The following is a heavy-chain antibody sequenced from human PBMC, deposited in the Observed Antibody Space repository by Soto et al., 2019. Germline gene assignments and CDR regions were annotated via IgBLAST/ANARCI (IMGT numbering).Heavy chain of an antibody. V-gene: IGHV5-51*01. CDR1: GYSFTSYW. CDR3: ATGYSSSWYTAGFDY. CDR2: IYPGDSDT. Sequence: GESLKISCKGSGYSFTSYWIGWARQMPGKGLEWMGIIYPGDSDTRYSPSFQGQVTISADKSISTAYLQWSSLKASDTAMYYCATGYSSSWYTAGFDYWGQGTLVTVSS. J-gene: IGHJ4*02. D-gene: IGHD6-13*01.